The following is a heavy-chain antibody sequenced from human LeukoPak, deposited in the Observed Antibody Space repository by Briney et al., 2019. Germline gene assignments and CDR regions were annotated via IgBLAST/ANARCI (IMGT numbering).Heavy chain of an antibody. CDR1: GLTFSSSW. CDR2: INPDGNKK. Sequence: GGSLRLSCAVSGLTFSSSWMDWVRQAPGKGLEWVASINPDGNKKYSADSVKGRFTISRDNAENSLFLQMNSLRVEDTAFYYCARDLAYSRLDYWGQGMLVTVSS. CDR3: ARDLAYSRLDY. D-gene: IGHD5-18*01. J-gene: IGHJ4*02. V-gene: IGHV3-7*01.